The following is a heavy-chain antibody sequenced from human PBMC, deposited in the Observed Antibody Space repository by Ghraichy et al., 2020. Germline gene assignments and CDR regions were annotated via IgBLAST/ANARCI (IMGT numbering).Heavy chain of an antibody. Sequence: SETLSLTCAVYGGSFSGYYWSWIRQPPGKVLEWIGEINHSGSTNYNPSLKSRVTISVDTSKNQFSLKLSSVTAADTAVYYCARGWRSSSWYVWGQGTLVTVSS. J-gene: IGHJ4*02. D-gene: IGHD6-13*01. V-gene: IGHV4-34*01. CDR2: INHSGST. CDR1: GGSFSGYY. CDR3: ARGWRSSSWYV.